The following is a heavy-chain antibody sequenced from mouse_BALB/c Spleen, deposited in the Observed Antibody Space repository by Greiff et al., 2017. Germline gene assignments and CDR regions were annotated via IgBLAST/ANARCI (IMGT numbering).Heavy chain of an antibody. Sequence: QVQLQQSGPSLVQPSQSLSITCTVSGFSLTSYGVHWVRQSPGKGLEWLGVIWRGGSTDYNAAFMSRLSITKDNSKSQVFFKMNSLQADDTAIYYCAKNSNWDLSYWYVDVWGAGTTVTVSS. CDR3: AKNSNWDLSYWYVDV. J-gene: IGHJ1*01. CDR2: IWRGGST. CDR1: GFSLTSYG. D-gene: IGHD4-1*02. V-gene: IGHV2-5-1*01.